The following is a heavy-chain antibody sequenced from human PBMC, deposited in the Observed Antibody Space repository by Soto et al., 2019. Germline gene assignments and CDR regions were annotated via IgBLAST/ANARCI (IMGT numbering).Heavy chain of an antibody. D-gene: IGHD3-22*01. V-gene: IGHV1-46*04. CDR2: INHSGGST. J-gene: IGHJ4*02. CDR3: GRWGYCYDIRGFYSSYFDY. Sequence: QVQLVQSRAEVKKPGASVKASSKASGYTLTSYSMHWVRPAPGQGHDWLGIINHSGGSTSYAQKLQGRVTMTRDMYRSTVYIELRSLRSEATAVYYCGRWGYCYDIRGFYSSYFDYLLQGTLVTVSS. CDR1: GYTLTSYS.